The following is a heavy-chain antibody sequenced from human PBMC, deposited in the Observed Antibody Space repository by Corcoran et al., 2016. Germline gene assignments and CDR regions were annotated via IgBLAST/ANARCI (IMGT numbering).Heavy chain of an antibody. CDR2: IYNGGST. CDR1: GFTVSENY. CDR3: ARGPYSSAWYGFDY. D-gene: IGHD6-19*01. V-gene: IGHV3-53*01. J-gene: IGHJ4*02. Sequence: EVELVESGGGLIQPGGSLRLSCAASGFTVSENYMSWVRQAPGKGLEWVSVIYNGGSTYYADTVKGRFTSSRDNSKNTVYLQMNSLTVEDRAIYYCARGPYSSAWYGFDYWGQGTLVTVSS.